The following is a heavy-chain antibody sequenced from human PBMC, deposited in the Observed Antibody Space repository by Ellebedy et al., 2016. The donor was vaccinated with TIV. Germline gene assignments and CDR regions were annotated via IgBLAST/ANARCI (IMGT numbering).Heavy chain of an antibody. V-gene: IGHV4-61*01. CDR3: ARTDMIVENWYFDL. CDR1: GGSVSSGSYY. J-gene: IGHJ2*01. D-gene: IGHD3-22*01. CDR2: IYYSGST. Sequence: SETLSLTXTVSGGSVSSGSYYWSWIRQPPGKGLEWIGYIYYSGSTNYNPSLKSRVTISVDKSKNQFSLKLSSVTAADTAVYYCARTDMIVENWYFDLWGRGTLVTVSS.